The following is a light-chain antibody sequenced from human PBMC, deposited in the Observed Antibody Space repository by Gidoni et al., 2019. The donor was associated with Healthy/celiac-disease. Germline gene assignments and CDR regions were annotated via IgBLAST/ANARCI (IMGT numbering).Light chain of an antibody. CDR2: GAS. V-gene: IGKV3-20*01. CDR3: QRYGST. CDR1: QSISSSH. J-gene: IGKJ3*01. Sequence: EIVLTQSPGTLSLSPGERATLSCRASQSISSSHLAWYQQKPGQAPRLLIYGASSRATGIPDRCSGSRSGTDFTRTISRLEPEDFAVYYCQRYGSTFDPGTKVDIK.